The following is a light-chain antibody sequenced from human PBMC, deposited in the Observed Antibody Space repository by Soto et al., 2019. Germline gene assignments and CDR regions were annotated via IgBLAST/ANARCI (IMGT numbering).Light chain of an antibody. J-gene: IGKJ5*01. CDR3: QQLYSYSS. CDR2: AAS. Sequence: DIQLTQSPSFVSASVGERVTITCRASQDISRYLAWYQQKPGEAPKLLISAASTLHSGVPSRFSGSGSGTDFTLTVSYLPPEDFATYYCQQLYSYSSFGQGTRLESK. CDR1: QDISRY. V-gene: IGKV1-9*01.